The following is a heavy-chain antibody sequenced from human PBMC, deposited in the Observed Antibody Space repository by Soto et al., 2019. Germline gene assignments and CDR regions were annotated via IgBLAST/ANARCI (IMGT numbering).Heavy chain of an antibody. CDR2: ISPYNGTT. J-gene: IGHJ6*02. D-gene: IGHD1-1*01. V-gene: IGHV1-18*04. CDR3: ARDGERDTGLNFYYYLHGMDA. Sequence: GASVKVSCKASGYTFTTYGISWVRQAPGQGLEWMGWISPYNGTTKYAEKFQGEMTMTTDTAKSTAYMDLRILRSDDTAVYYCARDGERDTGLNFYYYLHGMDAWGQGTRVTVSS. CDR1: GYTFTTYG.